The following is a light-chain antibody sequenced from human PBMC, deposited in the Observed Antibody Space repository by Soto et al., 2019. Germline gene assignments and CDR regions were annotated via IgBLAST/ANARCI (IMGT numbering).Light chain of an antibody. J-gene: IGKJ2*01. Sequence: DIQMTQSPSAMSASVGDRVTITCRASQGISNYLAWFQQKPGKVPKRLIYAASSLQSGVPSRFSGSRSRTEVNITISSVQPEDVATYYCLQHNSYPYTLGQGTKLEIK. V-gene: IGKV1-17*03. CDR3: LQHNSYPYT. CDR2: AAS. CDR1: QGISNY.